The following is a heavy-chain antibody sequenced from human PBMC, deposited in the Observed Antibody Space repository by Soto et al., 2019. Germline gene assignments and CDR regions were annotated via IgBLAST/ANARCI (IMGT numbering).Heavy chain of an antibody. CDR1: GGTFSSYA. CDR3: ARSTYSSSRYWFDP. Sequence: QVQLVQSGAEVKKPGSSVKVSCKASGGTFSSYAISWVRQAPGQGLEWMGGIIPIFGTANYAQKFQGRVTITADESTSTAYMELSSLRSEDTAVYYCARSTYSSSRYWFDPWGQGTLVTVSS. D-gene: IGHD6-13*01. J-gene: IGHJ5*02. CDR2: IIPIFGTA. V-gene: IGHV1-69*01.